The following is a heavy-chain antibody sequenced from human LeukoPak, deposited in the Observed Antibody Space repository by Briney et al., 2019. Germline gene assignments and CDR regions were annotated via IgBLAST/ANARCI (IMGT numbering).Heavy chain of an antibody. Sequence: GGSLRLSCAASGFTFSSYGMHWVRQAPGKGLEWVAIISYDGSNKYYADSVRGRFTISKDNSQNTLYLQMNSLRAEDTAVYYCASHRGDYATGYYDYWGQGTLVTVSS. CDR1: GFTFSSYG. CDR2: ISYDGSNK. J-gene: IGHJ4*02. V-gene: IGHV3-30*03. D-gene: IGHD1-1*01. CDR3: ASHRGDYATGYYDY.